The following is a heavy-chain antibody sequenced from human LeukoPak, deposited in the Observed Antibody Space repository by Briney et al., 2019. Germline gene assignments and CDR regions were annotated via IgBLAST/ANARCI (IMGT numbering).Heavy chain of an antibody. V-gene: IGHV3-21*01. CDR1: GFTFSTYS. CDR3: ARDRSRVSDY. CDR2: ISSDSTYI. Sequence: GGSLRLSCAASGFTFSTYSMNWVRQAPGKGLEWVSAISSDSTYIYYADSLRGRFTISRDNAKNSLYLQMNSLRAEDTAIYYCARDRSRVSDYWGQGTLVTVSS. J-gene: IGHJ4*02.